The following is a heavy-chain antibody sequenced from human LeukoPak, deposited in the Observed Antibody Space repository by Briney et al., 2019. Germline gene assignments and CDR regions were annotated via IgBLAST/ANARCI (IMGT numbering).Heavy chain of an antibody. Sequence: ASVKVSCKASGYTFTGYYMHWVRQAPGQGLEWMGWINPNSGGTNYAQKFQGRVTMTRDTSTSTAYMELRSLRSDDTAVYYCARDLQWGSYPDYPPDYWGQGTLVTVSS. CDR2: INPNSGGT. J-gene: IGHJ4*02. D-gene: IGHD3-16*02. V-gene: IGHV1-2*02. CDR3: ARDLQWGSYPDYPPDY. CDR1: GYTFTGYY.